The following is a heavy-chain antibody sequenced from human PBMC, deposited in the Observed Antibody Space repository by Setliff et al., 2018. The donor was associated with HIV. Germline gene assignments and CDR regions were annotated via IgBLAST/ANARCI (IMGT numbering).Heavy chain of an antibody. Sequence: SETLSLTCTVSGGSISRRDYCWGWIRQPPGKGLEWIGSVYYTWNTYYNPSLKSRVTVSVDTSKNQFSLKLSSVTAADTAVYYCARHSIAVVIGVPESGDAFDIWGHGTMVTVSS. CDR2: VYYTWNT. CDR1: GGSISRRDYC. V-gene: IGHV4-39*01. J-gene: IGHJ3*02. CDR3: ARHSIAVVIGVPESGDAFDI. D-gene: IGHD2-21*01.